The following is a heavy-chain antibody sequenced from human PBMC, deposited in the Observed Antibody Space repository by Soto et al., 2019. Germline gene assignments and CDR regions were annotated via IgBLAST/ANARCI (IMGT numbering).Heavy chain of an antibody. V-gene: IGHV1-58*02. D-gene: IGHD6-19*01. J-gene: IGHJ4*02. CDR1: GFTFTSSA. CDR2: IVVGSGNT. Sequence: GASVKVSCKASGFTFTSSAMQWVRQARGQRLEWIGWIVVGSGNTNYAQKFQERVTITRDMSTSTAYMELSSLRSEDTAVYYCAAAGMYGSGWQFASWGKGSLVTGSS. CDR3: AAAGMYGSGWQFAS.